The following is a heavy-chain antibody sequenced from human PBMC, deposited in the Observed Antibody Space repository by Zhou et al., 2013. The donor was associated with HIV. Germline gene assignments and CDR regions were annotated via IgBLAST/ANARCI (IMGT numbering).Heavy chain of an antibody. CDR3: SRRERSPYGLDI. CDR1: GFTFSGSE. V-gene: IGHV3-73*02. CDR2: IKNRANSYET. Sequence: EVQLVESGGTLVRPGGSLKLSCAASGFTFSGSEIHWVRQASGRGLEWVGRIKNRANSYETVYAASVKGRFTISRDDSTNTAYLQMNSLKTEDTALYYCSRRERSPYGLDIWGQGTMVTVSS. J-gene: IGHJ3*02. D-gene: IGHD4-17*01.